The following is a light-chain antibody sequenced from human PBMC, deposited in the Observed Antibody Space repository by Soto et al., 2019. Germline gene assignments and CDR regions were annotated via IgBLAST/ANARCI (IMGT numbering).Light chain of an antibody. CDR2: DAS. V-gene: IGKV1-33*01. CDR1: QNINNY. Sequence: IQMTQSPSSLSAPAGNRLTVTCQASQNINNYLNWYQQIPGRAPKLLIYDASNLEAGVPSRFRGSGSGTDFTFTISRVQPEDIATYYCQQYESLPTFGQGTRLEI. CDR3: QQYESLPT. J-gene: IGKJ5*01.